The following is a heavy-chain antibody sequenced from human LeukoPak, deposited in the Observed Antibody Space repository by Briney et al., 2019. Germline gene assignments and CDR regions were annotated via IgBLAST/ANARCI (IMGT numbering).Heavy chain of an antibody. CDR2: IYYSGST. D-gene: IGHD3-3*01. CDR1: GGSISSSSYY. V-gene: IGHV4-39*07. Sequence: SETLSLTCTVSGGSISSSSYYWGWIRQPPGKGLEWIGSIYYSGSTYYNPSLKSRVTISVDTSKNQFSLKLSSVTAADTAVYYCARARFGTYYDFWSGYYPRWFDPWGQGTLVTVSS. CDR3: ARARFGTYYDFWSGYYPRWFDP. J-gene: IGHJ5*02.